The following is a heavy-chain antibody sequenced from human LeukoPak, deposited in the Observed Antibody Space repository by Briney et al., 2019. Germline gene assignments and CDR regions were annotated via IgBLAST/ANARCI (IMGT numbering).Heavy chain of an antibody. Sequence: PGGSLRLSCEASGFTFSSYNMHWVRQAPGEGLMWVSRINDDGTDTKYAESAKGRFTISRDNAKNTLYLQMNSLRADDTAMYYCARDLDWLIYDYWGQGSLVAVSS. CDR2: INDDGTDT. CDR3: ARDLDWLIYDY. J-gene: IGHJ4*02. CDR1: GFTFSSYN. V-gene: IGHV3-74*03. D-gene: IGHD2-21*01.